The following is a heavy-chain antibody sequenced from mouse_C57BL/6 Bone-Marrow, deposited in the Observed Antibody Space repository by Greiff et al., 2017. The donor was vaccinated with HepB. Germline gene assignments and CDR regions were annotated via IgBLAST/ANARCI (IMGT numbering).Heavy chain of an antibody. CDR1: GFTFSDYG. D-gene: IGHD2-2*01. V-gene: IGHV5-17*01. Sequence: EVQVVESGGGLVKPAGSLKLSCAASGFTFSDYGMHWVRQAPEKGLEWVAYISSGSSTIYYADTVKGRFTISRDNAKNTLFLQMTSLRSEDTAMYYCARPAVTTWYFDVWGTGTTVTVSS. CDR2: ISSGSSTI. J-gene: IGHJ1*03. CDR3: ARPAVTTWYFDV.